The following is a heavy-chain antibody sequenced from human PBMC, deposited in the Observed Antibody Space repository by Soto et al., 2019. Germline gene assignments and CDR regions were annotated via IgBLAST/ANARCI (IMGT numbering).Heavy chain of an antibody. D-gene: IGHD2-21*01. Sequence: QVPLVESGGGVVQPGTSLRLACAASGFTLSNIGMQWVRQAPGKELERVAIISAGGKTKYYADSVKGRFTISRDNSKNVLFQQMNSLRSEDTAVYYCAKESGGEKYAAYFDLWGQGALVSVSA. CDR2: ISAGGKTK. J-gene: IGHJ4*02. CDR3: AKESGGEKYAAYFDL. CDR1: GFTLSNIG. V-gene: IGHV3-30*18.